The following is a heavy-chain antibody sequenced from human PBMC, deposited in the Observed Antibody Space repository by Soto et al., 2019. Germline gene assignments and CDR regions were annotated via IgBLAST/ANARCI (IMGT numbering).Heavy chain of an antibody. CDR1: GYTFTGYY. CDR2: INPNSGGT. J-gene: IGHJ3*02. Sequence: ASVKVSCKASGYTFTGYYMHWVRQAPGQGLEWMGWINPNSGGTNYAQKFQGWVTMTRDTSISTAYMELSRLRSDDTAVYYCARNSLEDWDTDAFDIWGQGTMVTVSS. V-gene: IGHV1-2*04. D-gene: IGHD3-16*02. CDR3: ARNSLEDWDTDAFDI.